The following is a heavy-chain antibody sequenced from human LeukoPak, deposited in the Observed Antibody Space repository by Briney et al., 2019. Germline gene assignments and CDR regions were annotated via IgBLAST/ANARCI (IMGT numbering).Heavy chain of an antibody. V-gene: IGHV4-59*12. CDR3: ARGGRVFDV. CDR1: GGSISNYY. CDR2: IYYSGST. J-gene: IGHJ3*01. Sequence: SETLSLTCTVSGGSISNYYWSWIRQPPGKGLDGIGYIYYSGSTNYNPSLKSRVTISVDTSKNQFSLNLNSVTAADTSVYYCARGGRVFDVWGQGTRISVSP.